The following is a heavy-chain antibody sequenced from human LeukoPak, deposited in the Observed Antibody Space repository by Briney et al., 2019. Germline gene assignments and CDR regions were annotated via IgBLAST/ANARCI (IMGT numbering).Heavy chain of an antibody. D-gene: IGHD6-13*01. CDR1: GFTSSSYA. CDR3: AGGYSSSWYQPPLYYYGMDV. Sequence: GGSLRLSCAASGFTSSSYAMHWVRQAPGKGLEWVAVISYDGSNKYYADSVKGRFTISRDNSKNTLYLQMNSLRAEDTAVYYCAGGYSSSWYQPPLYYYGMDVWGQGTTVTVSS. CDR2: ISYDGSNK. J-gene: IGHJ6*02. V-gene: IGHV3-30-3*01.